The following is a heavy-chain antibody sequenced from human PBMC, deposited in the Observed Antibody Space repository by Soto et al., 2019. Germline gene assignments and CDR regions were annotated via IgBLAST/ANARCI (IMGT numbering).Heavy chain of an antibody. V-gene: IGHV3-23*01. J-gene: IGHJ1*01. CDR3: AKDSARYCTNGVCYIGYFQH. Sequence: GGSLRLSCAASGFTFSSYAMSWVRQAPGKGLEWVSAISGSGGSTYYADSVKGRFTISRDNSKNTLYLQMNSLRAEDTAVYYCAKDSARYCTNGVCYIGYFQHWGQGTLVTVSS. CDR1: GFTFSSYA. CDR2: ISGSGGST. D-gene: IGHD2-8*01.